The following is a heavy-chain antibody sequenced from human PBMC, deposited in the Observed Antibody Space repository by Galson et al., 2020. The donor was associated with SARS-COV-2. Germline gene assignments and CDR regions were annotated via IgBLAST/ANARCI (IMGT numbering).Heavy chain of an antibody. J-gene: IGHJ4*02. CDR1: GGTFSSYA. D-gene: IGHD3-10*01. CDR2: IIPILGTA. Sequence: SVKVSCKASGGTFSSYAISWVRQAPGQGLEWMGGIIPILGTANYAQKFQGRVTITADESTSTAYMELSSLRSEDTAVYYCAQWFGEDEFDYWGQGTLVTVSS. CDR3: AQWFGEDEFDY. V-gene: IGHV1-69*13.